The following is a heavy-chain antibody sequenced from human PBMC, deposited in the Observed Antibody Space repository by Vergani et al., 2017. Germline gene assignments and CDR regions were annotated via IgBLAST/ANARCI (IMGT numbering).Heavy chain of an antibody. CDR1: GFTFDDYA. CDR3: VKDIAASGKYWYFVL. D-gene: IGHD6-13*01. J-gene: IGHJ2*01. Sequence: EVQLVESGGGLVQPGRSLRLSCAASGFTFDDYAMHWVRQAPGKGLEWVSGINWNSDSIAYADSVKGRFTISRDNAKNSLYLQMNSLRAEDTALYYCVKDIAASGKYWYFVLWGRGTVVTVSS. CDR2: INWNSDSI. V-gene: IGHV3-9*01.